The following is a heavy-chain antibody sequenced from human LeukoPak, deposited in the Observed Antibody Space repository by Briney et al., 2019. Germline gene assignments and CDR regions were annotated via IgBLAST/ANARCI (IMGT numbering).Heavy chain of an antibody. J-gene: IGHJ4*02. Sequence: GGSLRLSCAASGFTFSSYIMNWVRQAPGKGLEWVSSISSGTAYIYYADSVKGRFTISRDNAKNLLYLQMNSLRAEDTAVYYCARSPLHFDYWGQGTLVTVSS. CDR2: ISSGTAYI. CDR3: ARSPLHFDY. CDR1: GFTFSSYI. V-gene: IGHV3-21*01.